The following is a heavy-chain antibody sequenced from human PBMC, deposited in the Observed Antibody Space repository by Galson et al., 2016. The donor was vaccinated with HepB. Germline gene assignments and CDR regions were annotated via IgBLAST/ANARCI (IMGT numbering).Heavy chain of an antibody. D-gene: IGHD4/OR15-4a*01. Sequence: SLRLSCAAAGFIFRDHYMDWVRQAPGKGLEWVGRIKNRGNSYTTEYAASVKGRFTIARDDLKNSLYLQMNGLKTEDTAVYYCVRVPAFYGANGVDWGQGTLVTVSS. CDR2: IKNRGNSYTT. CDR1: GFIFRDHY. J-gene: IGHJ4*02. CDR3: VRVPAFYGANGVD. V-gene: IGHV3-72*01.